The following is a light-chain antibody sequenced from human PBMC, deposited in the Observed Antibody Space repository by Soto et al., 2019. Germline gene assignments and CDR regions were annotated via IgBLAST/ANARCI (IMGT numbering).Light chain of an antibody. V-gene: IGKV3-15*01. Sequence: EVAMTQSPASLSVSPGERATLSCRASQSVSTNLAWYQQKPGQAPRLLMYGASTRAIGIPARFTGGGSGTEFTLTISSLQPEDLTCYYCQQYDNWPITFGQGTRLEIK. CDR1: QSVSTN. CDR3: QQYDNWPIT. CDR2: GAS. J-gene: IGKJ5*01.